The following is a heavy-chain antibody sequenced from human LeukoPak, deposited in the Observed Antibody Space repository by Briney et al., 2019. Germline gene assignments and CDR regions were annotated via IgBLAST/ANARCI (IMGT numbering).Heavy chain of an antibody. J-gene: IGHJ1*01. Sequence: ASVKVSCKASGYTLTGYYLHWVRQAPGQGLEWMGWIHPNSGGTNYPQKFQGRVTMTRDTSISTAYMELSSLRSDDTAVYYCARLAAVPGWGQGTLVTVSS. CDR3: ARLAAVPG. CDR1: GYTLTGYY. CDR2: IHPNSGGT. D-gene: IGHD6-19*01. V-gene: IGHV1-2*02.